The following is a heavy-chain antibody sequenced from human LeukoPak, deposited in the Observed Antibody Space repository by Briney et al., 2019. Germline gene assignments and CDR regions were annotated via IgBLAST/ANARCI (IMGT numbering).Heavy chain of an antibody. CDR3: ARSVAASRDY. J-gene: IGHJ4*02. Sequence: GGSLRLSCAASGFTFDDYGMSWVRQAPGKGLEWVSGINWNGGSTGYADSVKGRFTISRDNAKNSLYLQMNSLRAEDMTLYYCARSVAASRDYWGQGTLVTVSS. CDR2: INWNGGST. D-gene: IGHD2-15*01. V-gene: IGHV3-20*04. CDR1: GFTFDDYG.